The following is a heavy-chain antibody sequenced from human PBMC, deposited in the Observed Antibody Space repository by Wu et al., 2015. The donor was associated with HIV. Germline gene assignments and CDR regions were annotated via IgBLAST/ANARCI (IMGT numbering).Heavy chain of an antibody. D-gene: IGHD5-24*01. CDR3: ARGQYGDGYNYYYYYGMDV. V-gene: IGHV1-69*05. CDR1: GGTFSSYA. CDR2: IIPIFGTA. J-gene: IGHJ6*02. Sequence: QVQLVQSGAEVKKPGSSVKVSCKASGGTFSSYAISWVRQAPGQGLEWMGGIIPIFGTANYAQKFQGRVTITTDESTSTAYMELSSLRSEDTAVYYCARGQYGDGYNYYYYYGMDVVGQGTTVTVSS.